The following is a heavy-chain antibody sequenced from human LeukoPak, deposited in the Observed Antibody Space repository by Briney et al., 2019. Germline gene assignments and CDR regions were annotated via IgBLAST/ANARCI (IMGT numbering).Heavy chain of an antibody. CDR2: IYPGDSDT. J-gene: IGHJ4*02. CDR3: ARHGLAVGSGFNYFDY. Sequence: GESLKISCKGSGYRFTSYWIGWVRQMPGKGLEWMGIIYPGDSDTRYSPSFQGQVTISADKSISTAYRQWSSLKASDTAMYYCARHGLAVGSGFNYFDYWGQGTLVTVSS. D-gene: IGHD6-19*01. CDR1: GYRFTSYW. V-gene: IGHV5-51*01.